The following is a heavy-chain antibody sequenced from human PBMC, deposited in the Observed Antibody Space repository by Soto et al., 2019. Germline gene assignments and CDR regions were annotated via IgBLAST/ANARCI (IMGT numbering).Heavy chain of an antibody. D-gene: IGHD2-15*01. J-gene: IGHJ4*02. CDR1: GGSFSGYY. CDR2: INHSGST. Sequence: QVQLQQWGAGLLKPSETLSLTCAVYGGSFSGYYWSWIRQPPGKGLEWIGEINHSGSTNYNPSLKSRVTISVDTSTNQFSLKLSSVTAADTAVYYCARVAAEDIVVVVAATGYFDYWGQGTLVTVSS. V-gene: IGHV4-34*01. CDR3: ARVAAEDIVVVVAATGYFDY.